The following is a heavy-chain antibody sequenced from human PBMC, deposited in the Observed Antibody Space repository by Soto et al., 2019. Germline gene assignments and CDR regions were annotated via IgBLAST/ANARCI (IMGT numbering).Heavy chain of an antibody. CDR2: ISSSSSYT. V-gene: IGHV3-11*06. D-gene: IGHD2-21*02. Sequence: QVQLVESGGGLVKPGGPLRLSCAASGFTFGDYYFNWIRQAPGKGLEWISYISSSSSYTNYEDSVKGRFTISRDNAKNTLYLEMKSLRADDTAVYYCARDRSRVVTAFDSWGRGTLVTVSS. J-gene: IGHJ4*02. CDR3: ARDRSRVVTAFDS. CDR1: GFTFGDYY.